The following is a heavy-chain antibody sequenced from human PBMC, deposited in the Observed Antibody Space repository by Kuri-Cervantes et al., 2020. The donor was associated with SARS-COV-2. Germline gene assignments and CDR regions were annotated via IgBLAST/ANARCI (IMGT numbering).Heavy chain of an antibody. CDR1: GGSVSSGSYY. D-gene: IGHD3-10*01. CDR3: ARVWFGEFDWFDP. V-gene: IGHV4-39*07. Sequence: ESLKISCTVSGGSVSSGSYYWSWIRQPPGKGLEWIGEINHSGSTNYNPSLKSRVTISVDTSKNQFSLKLSSVTAADTAVYYCARVWFGEFDWFDPWGQGTLVTVSS. J-gene: IGHJ5*02. CDR2: INHSGST.